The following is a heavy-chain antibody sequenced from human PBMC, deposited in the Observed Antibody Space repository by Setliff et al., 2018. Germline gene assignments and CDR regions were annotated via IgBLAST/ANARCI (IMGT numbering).Heavy chain of an antibody. CDR3: ARDEIRPITPDY. Sequence: ASVKVSCKTSGYTFTDYGISWVRQAPGQRLEWVGWIRASNDETDYAQKFRGRVTMTTDTSTSTAYMEMKSLTSDDTAVYYCARDEIRPITPDYWGQGTLVTVSS. CDR1: GYTFTDYG. V-gene: IGHV1-18*01. D-gene: IGHD1-20*01. CDR2: IRASNDET. J-gene: IGHJ4*02.